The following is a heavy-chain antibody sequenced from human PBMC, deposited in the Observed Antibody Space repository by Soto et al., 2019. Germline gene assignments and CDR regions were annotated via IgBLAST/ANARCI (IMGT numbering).Heavy chain of an antibody. D-gene: IGHD2-2*01. Sequence: QVQLQESGPGLVKPSQALSLICTVSGGSISSGGHYWSWIRQHPGKGLEWIGYIYYTGTTYYNPSLRSRLSISVDSSRNQFSLRLSSVTAADTAVYYCAREDETSTDFDYWGQGTLVTVSS. CDR3: AREDETSTDFDY. J-gene: IGHJ4*02. V-gene: IGHV4-31*03. CDR1: GGSISSGGHY. CDR2: IYYTGTT.